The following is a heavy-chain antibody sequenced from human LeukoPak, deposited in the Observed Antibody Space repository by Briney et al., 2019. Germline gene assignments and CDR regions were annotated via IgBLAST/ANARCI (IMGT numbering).Heavy chain of an antibody. D-gene: IGHD5-12*01. Sequence: PGGSLRLSCAASGFTLSSYSMNWVRQAPGKGLEWVSSISSSSSYIYYADSVKGRFTISRDNAKNPLYLQMNSLRAEDTAVYYCARLVATTHDAFDIWGQGTMVTVSS. J-gene: IGHJ3*02. CDR2: ISSSSSYI. CDR3: ARLVATTHDAFDI. CDR1: GFTLSSYS. V-gene: IGHV3-21*01.